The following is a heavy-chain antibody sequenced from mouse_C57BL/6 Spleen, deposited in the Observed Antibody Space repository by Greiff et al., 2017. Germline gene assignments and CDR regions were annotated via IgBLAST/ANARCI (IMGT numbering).Heavy chain of an antibody. V-gene: IGHV1-9*01. CDR1: GYTFTDYW. CDR3: ASRTYYDYDGYGMDY. J-gene: IGHJ4*01. D-gene: IGHD2-4*01. CDR2: ILPGSGST. Sequence: VQLQQSGAALMKPGASVKLSCKATGYTFTDYWIEWVKQRPGHGLEWIGEILPGSGSTNYNEKFKGKATFTADTSSNTAYMQLSSLTTEDSAIYYCASRTYYDYDGYGMDYWGQGTSVTVSS.